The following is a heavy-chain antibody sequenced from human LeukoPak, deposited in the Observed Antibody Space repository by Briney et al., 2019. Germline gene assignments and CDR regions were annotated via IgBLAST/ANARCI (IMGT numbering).Heavy chain of an antibody. J-gene: IGHJ4*02. D-gene: IGHD4-17*01. V-gene: IGHV4-30-2*01. CDR1: GGSISSGGYS. CDR2: IYHSGST. Sequence: SETLSLTCAVSGGSISSGGYSWSWIRQPPGKGLEWIGYIYHSGSTYYNPSLKSRVTISVDRSKNQFSLNLTSVTAADTAVYYCARRASVRRDFDYWGQGTLVTVSS. CDR3: ARRASVRRDFDY.